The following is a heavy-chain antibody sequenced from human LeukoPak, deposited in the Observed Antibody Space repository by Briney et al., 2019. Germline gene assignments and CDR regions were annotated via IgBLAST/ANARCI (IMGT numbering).Heavy chain of an antibody. V-gene: IGHV1-69*05. CDR1: GGTFSSYA. CDR2: IIPIFGTA. CDR3: ARAQDRGYCSGGSCYAPHFNYYYYYMDV. D-gene: IGHD2-15*01. Sequence: ASVKVSCKASGGTFSSYAISWVRQAPGQGLEWMGGIIPIFGTANYAHKFQGRVTITTDESTSTAYMELSSLRSEDTAVYYCARAQDRGYCSGGSCYAPHFNYYYYYMDVWGKGTTVTVSS. J-gene: IGHJ6*03.